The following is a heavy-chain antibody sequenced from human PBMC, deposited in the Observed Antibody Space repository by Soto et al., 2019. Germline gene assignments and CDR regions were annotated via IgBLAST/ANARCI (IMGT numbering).Heavy chain of an antibody. V-gene: IGHV3-72*01. J-gene: IGHJ4*02. Sequence: PGGTLTLSCAGSGFTLSDHYIAWVRQAQGKGLERIGSSRAKAQGFSTTYSASLTGTFTSSTAESKHSVYLQMDSMNTEAPAVYYCVSATYFADNSGYTRCFDHWGQGTLVTVSS. CDR1: GFTLSDHY. D-gene: IGHD3-22*01. CDR3: VSATYFADNSGYTRCFDH. CDR2: SRAKAQGFST.